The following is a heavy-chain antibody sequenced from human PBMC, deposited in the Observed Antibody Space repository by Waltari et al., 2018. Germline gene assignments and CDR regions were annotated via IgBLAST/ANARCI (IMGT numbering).Heavy chain of an antibody. CDR2: SIPILGIA. CDR3: ARGSEMATIPYFDY. CDR1: GGTFSSYA. V-gene: IGHV1-69*04. J-gene: IGHJ4*02. D-gene: IGHD5-12*01. Sequence: QVQLVQSGAEVKKPGSSVKVSCKASGGTFSSYAISWVRQAPGQGLEWMGGSIPILGIANYAQKFQGRVTITADESTSTAYMELSSLRSEDTAVYYCARGSEMATIPYFDYWGQGTLVTVSS.